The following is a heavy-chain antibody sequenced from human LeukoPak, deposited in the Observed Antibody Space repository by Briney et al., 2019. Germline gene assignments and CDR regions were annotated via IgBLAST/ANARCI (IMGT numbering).Heavy chain of an antibody. J-gene: IGHJ4*02. CDR2: IFYTGST. CDR3: TSGYFVHTFDF. D-gene: IGHD2-2*03. Sequence: SETLSLTCTVSGGSISNSDYYWGWIRQPPGKGLDWIANIFYTGSTYYNPSLKTRVTISIDTSKNQFSLNLSSVTATDTAMYYCTSGYFVHTFDFWGQGPLVTVSS. V-gene: IGHV4-39*01. CDR1: GGSISNSDYY.